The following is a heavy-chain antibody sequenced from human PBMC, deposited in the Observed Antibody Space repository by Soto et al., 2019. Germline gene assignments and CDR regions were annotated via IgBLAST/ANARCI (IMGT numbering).Heavy chain of an antibody. Sequence: ASVKVSCKASGGTFSSYAISWVRQAPGQGLEWMGGIIPIFGTANYAQKFQGRVTITADESTSTAYMELSSLRSEDTAVYYCARNSAPHGVTAISHPVDYWGQGTLVTVSS. CDR1: GGTFSSYA. CDR2: IIPIFGTA. V-gene: IGHV1-69*13. J-gene: IGHJ4*02. CDR3: ARNSAPHGVTAISHPVDY. D-gene: IGHD2-21*02.